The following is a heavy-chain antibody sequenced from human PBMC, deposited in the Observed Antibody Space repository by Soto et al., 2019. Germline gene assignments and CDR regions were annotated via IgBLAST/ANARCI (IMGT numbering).Heavy chain of an antibody. J-gene: IGHJ6*02. D-gene: IGHD2-8*01. Sequence: GASVKVSCKASGYTFTSYGISWVRQAPGQGLEWMGWISAYNGNTNYAQKLQGRVTMTTDTSTSTAYMELRSLRSDDTAVYYCARDKLGYCTNGVCYDYYYGMDVWGQGTTVTVS. CDR3: ARDKLGYCTNGVCYDYYYGMDV. V-gene: IGHV1-18*04. CDR1: GYTFTSYG. CDR2: ISAYNGNT.